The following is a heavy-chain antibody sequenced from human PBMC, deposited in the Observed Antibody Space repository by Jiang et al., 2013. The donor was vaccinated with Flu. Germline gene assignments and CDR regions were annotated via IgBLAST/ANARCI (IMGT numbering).Heavy chain of an antibody. V-gene: IGHV1-18*01. D-gene: IGHD3-9*01. CDR2: ISGYNGNT. Sequence: LEWMGWISGYNGNTDYAQKIQGRVTMTTDTSTSTAYMEVRSLRSDDTAVYFCARDRCDILTGPRLDYWGQGTLVTVSS. J-gene: IGHJ4*02. CDR3: ARDRCDILTGPRLDY.